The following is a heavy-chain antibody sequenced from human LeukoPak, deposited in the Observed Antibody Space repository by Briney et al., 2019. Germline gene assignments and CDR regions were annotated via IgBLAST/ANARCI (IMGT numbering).Heavy chain of an antibody. CDR1: VGSISSYY. J-gene: IGHJ4*02. D-gene: IGHD3-10*01. CDR2: IYYSGST. V-gene: IGHV4-59*01. Sequence: PSETLSPTCTVSVGSISSYYWSWIRQPPGKGLEWIGYIYYSGSTNYNPSLKSRVTISIDTSKNQFSLKLSSVTAADTAMYYCASHYGSGFDYWGQGTLVTVSS. CDR3: ASHYGSGFDY.